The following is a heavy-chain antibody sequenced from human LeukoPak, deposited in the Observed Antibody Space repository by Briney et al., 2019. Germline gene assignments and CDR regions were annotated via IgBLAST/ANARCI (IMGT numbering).Heavy chain of an antibody. Sequence: PSETLSLTCTVSGGSISSSSYYWGWIRQPPGKGLGWIGSIYYSGSTYYNPSLKSRVTISVDTSKNQFSLKLSSVTAADTAVYYCARVRLRLGLPYYFDYWGQGTLVTVSS. CDR2: IYYSGST. CDR3: ARVRLRLGLPYYFDY. CDR1: GGSISSSSYY. D-gene: IGHD3-16*01. V-gene: IGHV4-39*01. J-gene: IGHJ4*02.